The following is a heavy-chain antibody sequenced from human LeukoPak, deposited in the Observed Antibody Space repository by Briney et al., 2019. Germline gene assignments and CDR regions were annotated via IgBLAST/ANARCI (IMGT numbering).Heavy chain of an antibody. CDR3: ARRWGSHDAFDI. Sequence: GGSLRLSCAASGFTVSSTYMSWVRQAPGKGLEWVSSISSSSSYKYYADSVKGRFTISRDNAKNSLYLQMNSLRAEDTAVYYCARRWGSHDAFDIWGQGTMVTVSS. CDR1: GFTVSSTY. CDR2: ISSSSSYK. V-gene: IGHV3-21*01. D-gene: IGHD7-27*01. J-gene: IGHJ3*02.